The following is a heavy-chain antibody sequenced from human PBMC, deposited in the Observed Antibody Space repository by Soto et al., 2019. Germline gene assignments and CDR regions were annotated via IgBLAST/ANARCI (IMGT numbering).Heavy chain of an antibody. CDR1: GFSLSTSGVG. Sequence: QITLKESGPTLVKPTQTLTLTCTFSGFSLSTSGVGVGWIRQPPVKALEWLALIYWDDDKRYSPSLKSRLTITKDTSKNQVVLTMTNMDPMDTATYYCAHTAGRSWYYYDSTPTWFDYWGQGTLVTVSS. D-gene: IGHD3-22*01. J-gene: IGHJ4*02. CDR3: AHTAGRSWYYYDSTPTWFDY. CDR2: IYWDDDK. V-gene: IGHV2-5*02.